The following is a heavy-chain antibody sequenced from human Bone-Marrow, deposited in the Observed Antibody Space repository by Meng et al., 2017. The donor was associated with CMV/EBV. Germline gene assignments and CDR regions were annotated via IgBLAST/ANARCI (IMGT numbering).Heavy chain of an antibody. V-gene: IGHV3-48*03. J-gene: IGHJ3*02. CDR3: ARGHRDDAFDI. Sequence: GGSLRLSCAASGFPFSSYEMNWVRQAPGKGLEWVSYISSSGSTIYYADSVKGRFTISRDNAKNSLYLQMNSLRAEDTAVYYCARGHRDDAFDIWGQGTMVTVSS. CDR2: ISSSGSTI. CDR1: GFPFSSYE.